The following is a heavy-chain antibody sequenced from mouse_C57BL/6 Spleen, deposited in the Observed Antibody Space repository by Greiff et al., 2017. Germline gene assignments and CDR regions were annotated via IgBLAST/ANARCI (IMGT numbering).Heavy chain of an antibody. J-gene: IGHJ2*01. CDR3: ARGSNSLYFDY. CDR2: IYPGDGDT. CDR1: GYAFSSYW. D-gene: IGHD2-5*01. V-gene: IGHV1-80*01. Sequence: VQLKESGAELVKPGASVKISCKASGYAFSSYWMNWVKQRPGKGLEWIGQIYPGDGDTNYNGKFKGKATLTADKSSSTAYMQLSSLTSEDSAVYFCARGSNSLYFDYWGQGTTLTVSS.